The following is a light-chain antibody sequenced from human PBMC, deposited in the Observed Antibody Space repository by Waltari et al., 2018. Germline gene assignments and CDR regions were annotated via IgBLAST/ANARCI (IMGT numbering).Light chain of an antibody. Sequence: IVLTQSPATLSLSPGERATLSCRASQSVSSNLAWYQHKPGQAPRLLIYDVSSRPTGTPARFSGSGSETDFTLTIRSIEPEDSAVYYCQQRTSWPPITFGQGTRLEIK. CDR1: QSVSSN. CDR3: QQRTSWPPIT. V-gene: IGKV3-11*01. J-gene: IGKJ5*01. CDR2: DVS.